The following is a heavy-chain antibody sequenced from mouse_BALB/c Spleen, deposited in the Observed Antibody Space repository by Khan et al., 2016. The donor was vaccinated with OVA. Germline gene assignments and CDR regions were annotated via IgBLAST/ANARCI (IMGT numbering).Heavy chain of an antibody. J-gene: IGHJ3*01. D-gene: IGHD2-1*01. Sequence: EVELVESGGGLVKPGGSLKLSCAASGFTFSSYTMSWIRQTPEKRLEWVATISSGGDNTYFPDSVKGRFPISRDNAKNNLYLPMCSLRSEDTALYYCARSNYGNFAYWGQGTLVTVAA. CDR1: GFTFSSYT. CDR3: ARSNYGNFAY. CDR2: ISSGGDNT. V-gene: IGHV5-9*03.